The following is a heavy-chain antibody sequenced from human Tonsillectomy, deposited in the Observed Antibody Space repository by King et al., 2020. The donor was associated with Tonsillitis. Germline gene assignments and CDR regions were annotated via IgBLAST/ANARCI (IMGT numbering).Heavy chain of an antibody. V-gene: IGHV1-46*01. Sequence: VQLVESGAEVEKPGASVKVSCKASGYTFTNYYIYWVRQAPGQGLEWMGIINPSGGSTNYAQKFQGRVTMTRDTSTSTVYMDLSSLRSEDTAVYYCARAVRGGDYWGQGTLVTVSS. CDR2: INPSGGST. CDR3: ARAVRGGDY. J-gene: IGHJ4*02. D-gene: IGHD3-10*01. CDR1: GYTFTNYY.